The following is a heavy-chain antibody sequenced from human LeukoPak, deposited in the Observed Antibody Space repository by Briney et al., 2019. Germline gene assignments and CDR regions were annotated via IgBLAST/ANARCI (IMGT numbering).Heavy chain of an antibody. Sequence: SETLSLTCTVSGGSISSYYWSWIRQPPGKGLEWIGYIYYSGSTNYNPSLKSRVTISVDTSKNQFSLKLSSVTAADTAVYYCARVSFWSGYPGYYYYYMDVWGKGITVTVSS. CDR3: ARVSFWSGYPGYYYYYMDV. CDR1: GGSISSYY. D-gene: IGHD3-3*01. V-gene: IGHV4-59*01. J-gene: IGHJ6*03. CDR2: IYYSGST.